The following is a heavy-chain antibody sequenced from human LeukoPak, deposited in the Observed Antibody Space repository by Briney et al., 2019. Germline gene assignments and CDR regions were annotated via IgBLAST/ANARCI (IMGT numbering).Heavy chain of an antibody. V-gene: IGHV4-59*01. J-gene: IGHJ4*02. CDR2: IYYSGST. Sequence: SETLSLTCTVSGGSISSYYWGWIRQPPGKGLEWIGYIYYSGSTNYNPSLKSRVTISVDTSKNQFSLKLSPVTAADTAVYYCARSDGDYIEYFDYWGQGTLVTVSS. CDR3: ARSDGDYIEYFDY. D-gene: IGHD4-17*01. CDR1: GGSISSYY.